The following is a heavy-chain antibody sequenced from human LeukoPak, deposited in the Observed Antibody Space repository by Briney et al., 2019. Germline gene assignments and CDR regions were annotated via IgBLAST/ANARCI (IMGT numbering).Heavy chain of an antibody. CDR1: GFAFSDYY. V-gene: IGHV3-11*04. D-gene: IGHD1-1*01. CDR2: ISGSGTTI. Sequence: KPGGSLRLSCAASGFAFSDYYMTWIRQGPGKGLEWVSYISGSGTTIYYADSVKGRFTISRDNAKNSLYLKMDSLRVEDTAVYYCAKERVTTTAFDYWGQGALVTVSS. J-gene: IGHJ4*02. CDR3: AKERVTTTAFDY.